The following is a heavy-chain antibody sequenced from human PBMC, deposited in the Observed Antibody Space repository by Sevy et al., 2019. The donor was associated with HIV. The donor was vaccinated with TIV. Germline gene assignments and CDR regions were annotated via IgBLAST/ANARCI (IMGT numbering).Heavy chain of an antibody. Sequence: GGCLRLSCAASGFTFGDYAMNWVRQAPGKGLEWVAFLKSKASGGTLHHAASVQGRFTISRDDSKNIAYLQMNDLKTEDTAVYYCTRRKGDQSIFDYWGQGALVTVSS. V-gene: IGHV3-49*04. CDR1: GFTFGDYA. CDR3: TRRKGDQSIFDY. J-gene: IGHJ4*02. CDR2: LKSKASGGTL.